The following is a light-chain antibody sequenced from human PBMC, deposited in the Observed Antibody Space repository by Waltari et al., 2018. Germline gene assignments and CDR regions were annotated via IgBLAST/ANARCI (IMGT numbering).Light chain of an antibody. V-gene: IGKV3-11*01. Sequence: EIVLTQSPATLSLSPGERATLSCRASQSVSSYLAWSQQKPGQAPRLLISDASNRATGIPARFSGSGSGTDFTLTISSLEPEDFAIYYCQQRSNWPPITFGQGTRLEI. J-gene: IGKJ5*01. CDR3: QQRSNWPPIT. CDR1: QSVSSY. CDR2: DAS.